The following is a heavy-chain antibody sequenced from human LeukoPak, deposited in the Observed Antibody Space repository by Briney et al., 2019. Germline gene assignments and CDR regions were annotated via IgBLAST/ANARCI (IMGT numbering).Heavy chain of an antibody. Sequence: ASETLSLTCTVSGGSISSGSYYWSWIRQPAGKGLEWIGRIYTSGSTNYNPSLKSRVTISVDTSKNQFSLKLSSVTAADTAVYYCARDLGYCTNGVCSYPTLDAFDIWGQGTMVTVSS. CDR3: ARDLGYCTNGVCSYPTLDAFDI. V-gene: IGHV4-61*02. J-gene: IGHJ3*02. D-gene: IGHD2-8*01. CDR1: GGSISSGSYY. CDR2: IYTSGST.